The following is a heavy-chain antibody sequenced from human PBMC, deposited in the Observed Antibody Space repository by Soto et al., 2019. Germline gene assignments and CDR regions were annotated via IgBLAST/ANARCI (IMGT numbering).Heavy chain of an antibody. CDR3: ATSTGTKVYYYYYGMDV. CDR2: IYHSGST. D-gene: IGHD1-7*01. CDR1: GGSISSYY. Sequence: SETLPLTCTVSGGSISSYYWSWIRQPPGKGLEWIGYIYHSGSTNYNPSLKSRVTISVDTSKNQFSLKLSSVTAADTAVCYCATSTGTKVYYYYYGMDVWGQGTTVTVSS. J-gene: IGHJ6*02. V-gene: IGHV4-59*01.